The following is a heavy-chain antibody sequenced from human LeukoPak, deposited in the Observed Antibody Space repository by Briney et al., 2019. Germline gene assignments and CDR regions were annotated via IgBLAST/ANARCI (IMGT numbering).Heavy chain of an antibody. J-gene: IGHJ4*02. CDR1: GGTFSSYG. CDR2: IIPILGIA. D-gene: IGHD4-17*01. Sequence: GSSVKVSCKASGGTFSSYGVSWVRQAPGQGLEWMGRIIPILGIANYAQKFQGRVTITADKSTNTAYMELSSLRSEDTAVYYCARVSVDYGDYIDYWGQGTLVTVSS. CDR3: ARVSVDYGDYIDY. V-gene: IGHV1-69*04.